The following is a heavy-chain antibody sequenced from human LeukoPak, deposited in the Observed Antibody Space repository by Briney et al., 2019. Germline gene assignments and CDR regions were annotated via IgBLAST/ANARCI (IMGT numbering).Heavy chain of an antibody. CDR3: AKEPSEYSSNWPNYFDY. CDR1: GFTFSSYA. Sequence: GGSLRHSCAASGFTFSSYAMSWVRQAPGKGLEWVSAVGGSGGPTYYADSVKGRFTISRDNSKNTLYLQMNSLRAEDTAVYYCAKEPSEYSSNWPNYFDYWGQGTLVTVSS. V-gene: IGHV3-23*01. CDR2: VGGSGGPT. J-gene: IGHJ4*02. D-gene: IGHD6-13*01.